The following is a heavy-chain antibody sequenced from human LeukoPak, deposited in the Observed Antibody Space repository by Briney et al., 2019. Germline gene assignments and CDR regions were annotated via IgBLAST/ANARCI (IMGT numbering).Heavy chain of an antibody. D-gene: IGHD6-19*01. CDR2: ISDSGGTT. V-gene: IGHV3-23*01. Sequence: GGSLRLSCAPSGFTVSSFAMSWVRQAPGKGREWGSGISDSGGTTYNPDSVKGRFTISRDNSKNTQYLQMNSLRADDTAVYYCAKSRSGWYNFDYWGQGTLVNVSS. CDR1: GFTVSSFA. J-gene: IGHJ4*02. CDR3: AKSRSGWYNFDY.